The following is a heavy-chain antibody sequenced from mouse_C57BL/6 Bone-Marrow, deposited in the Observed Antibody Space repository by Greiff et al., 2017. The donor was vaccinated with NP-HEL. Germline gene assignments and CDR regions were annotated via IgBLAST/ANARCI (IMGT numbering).Heavy chain of an antibody. CDR2: ISGGGGNT. V-gene: IGHV5-9*01. D-gene: IGHD1-1*01. CDR3: ARHDLYYGSSYGAY. J-gene: IGHJ3*01. Sequence: EVKLVESGGGLVKPGGSLKLSCAASGFTFSSYTMSWVRQTPEKRLEWVATISGGGGNTYYPDSVKGRFTISRDNAKNTLYLQMSSLRSEDTALYYCARHDLYYGSSYGAYWGQGTLVTVSA. CDR1: GFTFSSYT.